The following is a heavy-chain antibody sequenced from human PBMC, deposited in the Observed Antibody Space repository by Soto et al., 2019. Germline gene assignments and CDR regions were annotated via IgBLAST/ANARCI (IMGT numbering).Heavy chain of an antibody. CDR1: AFSPRTNRVG. Sequence: EXGPSLVRPPQSLTLSCTFSAFSPRTNRVGVGWIRQPPCRPMKRLAFIYWNEEKRYSRFLKSRLSISKDASKNQVVLTMTTMDPVDTASYYCVHTVMVHTITGGHYFDYWDTGLLVTVAS. V-gene: IGHV2-5*01. D-gene: IGHD2-8*01. CDR3: VHTVMVHTITGGHYFDY. CDR2: IYWNEEK. J-gene: IGHJ4*02.